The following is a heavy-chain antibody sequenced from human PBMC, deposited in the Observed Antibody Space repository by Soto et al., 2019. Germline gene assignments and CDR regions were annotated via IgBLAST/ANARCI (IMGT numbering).Heavy chain of an antibody. D-gene: IGHD3-22*01. J-gene: IGHJ6*02. CDR3: ARAQYYYDSSGYYSGSYYYYGRDV. CDR1: GGSISSYC. CDR2: IYYSGST. V-gene: IGHV4-59*01. Sequence: SETLSLTCTVSGGSISSYCWSWIRQPPGKGLELIGYIYYSGSTNYNPSLKSRVTISVDTSKNQFPLKLSSVTAADTAMYYCARAQYYYDSSGYYSGSYYYYGRDVWGQGTTVTVS.